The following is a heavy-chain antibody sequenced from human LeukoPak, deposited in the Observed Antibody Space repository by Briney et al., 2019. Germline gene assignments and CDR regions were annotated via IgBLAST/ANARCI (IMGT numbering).Heavy chain of an antibody. V-gene: IGHV3-23*01. J-gene: IGHJ4*02. Sequence: GGSLGLSCAASGFTFSSYGMSWVRQAPGKGLEWVSAISGSGGSTYYAGSVKGRFTISRDNSKNTMYMQMNSLRVEDTAVYYCAKLVATIEASGYWGQGTLVTVSS. CDR3: AKLVATIEASGY. D-gene: IGHD5-12*01. CDR1: GFTFSSYG. CDR2: ISGSGGST.